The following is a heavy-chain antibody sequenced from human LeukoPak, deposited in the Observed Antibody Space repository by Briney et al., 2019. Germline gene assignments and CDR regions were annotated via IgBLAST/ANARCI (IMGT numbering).Heavy chain of an antibody. CDR3: ARDDNTAMVPLDY. CDR1: GFTFSSYA. V-gene: IGHV3-30*04. D-gene: IGHD5-18*01. Sequence: PGGSLRLSCAASGFTFSSYAMHWVRQAPGKGLEWVAVISYDGSNKYYADSVKGRLTISRDNPKNTLYLQMNSLRAEDTAVYYCARDDNTAMVPLDYWGQGTLVTVSS. CDR2: ISYDGSNK. J-gene: IGHJ4*02.